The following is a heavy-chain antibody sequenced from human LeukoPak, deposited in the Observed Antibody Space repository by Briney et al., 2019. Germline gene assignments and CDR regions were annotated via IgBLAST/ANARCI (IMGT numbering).Heavy chain of an antibody. CDR3: ARTYYDILTGSRYFDL. CDR2: IYYSGST. Sequence: SETLSLTCTVSGGSISSGDYYWSWIRQPPGKGLEWIGYIYYSGSTYYNPSLKSRVTISVDTSKNQFSLKLSSVTAADTAVYYCARTYYDILTGSRYFDLWGRGTLVTVSS. D-gene: IGHD3-9*01. V-gene: IGHV4-30-4*01. J-gene: IGHJ2*01. CDR1: GGSISSGDYY.